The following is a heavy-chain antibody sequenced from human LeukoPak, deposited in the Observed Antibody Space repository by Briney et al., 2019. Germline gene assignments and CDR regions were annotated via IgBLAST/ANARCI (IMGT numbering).Heavy chain of an antibody. V-gene: IGHV4-4*02. J-gene: IGHJ4*02. CDR2: IYYSGST. D-gene: IGHD4-23*01. Sequence: SGTLSLTCAVSGGSISSINWWSWVRQPPGKGLEWIGSIYYSGSTYYNPSLKSRVTISVDTSNNQFSLKLSPVIAADTAVYYCARVGVDYSGNIIKYYFDYWGQGTLVTVSS. CDR3: ARVGVDYSGNIIKYYFDY. CDR1: GGSISSINW.